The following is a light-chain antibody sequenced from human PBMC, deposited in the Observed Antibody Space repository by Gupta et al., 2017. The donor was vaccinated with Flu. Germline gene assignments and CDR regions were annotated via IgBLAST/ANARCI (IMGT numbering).Light chain of an antibody. V-gene: IGKV3-20*01. Sequence: EIALTQSPGTLSLSPGERATLSCRASQTVASSYLAWYQQKPGQAPRLLVYAASTRATGIPDRFSGSGSGTDFTLTISRLEPEDFAVYYCQQYVASPYTFGQGTKLEIK. J-gene: IGKJ2*01. CDR1: QTVASSY. CDR2: AAS. CDR3: QQYVASPYT.